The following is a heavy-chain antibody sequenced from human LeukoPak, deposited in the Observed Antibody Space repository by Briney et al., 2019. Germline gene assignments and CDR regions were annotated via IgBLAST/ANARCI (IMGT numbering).Heavy chain of an antibody. J-gene: IGHJ6*02. D-gene: IGHD4-17*01. CDR1: GGSISSYY. CDR3: ARDRPDYGDYYGMDV. CDR2: IYYSGST. V-gene: IGHV4-59*01. Sequence: PSETLSLTCTVSGGSISSYYWSLIRQPPGKGLEWIAYIYYSGSTNYNPSLKSRVTISVDTSKNQFSLKLSSVTAADTAVYYCARDRPDYGDYYGMDVWGQGTTVTVSS.